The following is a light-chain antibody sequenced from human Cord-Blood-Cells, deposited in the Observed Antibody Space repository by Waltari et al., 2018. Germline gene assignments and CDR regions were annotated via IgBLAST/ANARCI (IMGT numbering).Light chain of an antibody. V-gene: IGKV1-39*01. CDR2: AAS. J-gene: IGKJ2*01. CDR3: QQSYSTPYT. CDR1: QSISSY. Sequence: DIQMTPSPSSLSASVGDRVTITCRASQSISSYLNWYQQKPGRAPKLLIYAASSLPSGVPSRFSGSVSGTDFTLTISSLQPEDFATYYCQQSYSTPYTFGQGTKLDIK.